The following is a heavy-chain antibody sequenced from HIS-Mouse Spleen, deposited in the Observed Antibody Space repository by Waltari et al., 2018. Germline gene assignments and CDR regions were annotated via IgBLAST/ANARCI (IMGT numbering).Heavy chain of an antibody. CDR2: RSYDGSNK. CDR3: AKDKHHAFDY. J-gene: IGHJ4*02. Sequence: VQLVESGGGVVQPGRSLRLSCAASGFTFSSYGMHWVRQAPGKGLEWVAVRSYDGSNKYYADSVKGRFTISRDNSKNTLYLQMNSLRAEDTAVYYCAKDKHHAFDYWGQGTLVTVSS. CDR1: GFTFSSYG. V-gene: IGHV3-30*18.